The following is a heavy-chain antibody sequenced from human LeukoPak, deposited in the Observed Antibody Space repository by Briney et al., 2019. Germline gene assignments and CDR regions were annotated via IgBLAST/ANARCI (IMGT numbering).Heavy chain of an antibody. J-gene: IGHJ6*03. V-gene: IGHV3-21*01. D-gene: IGHD3-10*02. CDR1: GFTFSSYS. CDR3: ARAGRKSRGVDLVRKKETGYYYCMDV. Sequence: GGSPRLSCAASGFTFSSYSMNWVRQAPGKGLEWVSSISTSSSYIYYADSVKGRFTISRDNAKNSLYLQMNSLRAEDTAVYYCARAGRKSRGVDLVRKKETGYYYCMDVWGKGTTVTVSS. CDR2: ISTSSSYI.